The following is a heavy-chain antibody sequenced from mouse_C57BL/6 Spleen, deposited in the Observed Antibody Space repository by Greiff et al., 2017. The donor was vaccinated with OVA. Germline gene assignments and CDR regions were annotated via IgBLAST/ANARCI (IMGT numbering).Heavy chain of an antibody. CDR2: INPYNGDT. D-gene: IGHD2-1*01. CDR1: GYSFTGYF. CDR3: ARSVYYGNYGYFDY. V-gene: IGHV1-20*01. J-gene: IGHJ2*01. Sequence: VQLQQSGPELVKPGDSVKISCKASGYSFTGYFMNWVMQSHGKSLEWIGRINPYNGDTFYNQKFKGKATLTVDKSSSTAHMELRSLTSEDSAVYYCARSVYYGNYGYFDYWGQGTTLTVSS.